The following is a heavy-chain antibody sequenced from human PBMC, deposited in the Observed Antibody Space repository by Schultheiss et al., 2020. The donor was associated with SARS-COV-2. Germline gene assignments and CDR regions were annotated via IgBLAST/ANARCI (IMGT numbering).Heavy chain of an antibody. CDR1: GFTFSSYA. CDR2: ISGSGGST. D-gene: IGHD1-1*01. CDR3: ARDKGNDDWFDP. Sequence: GGSLRLSCAASGFTFSSYAMSWVRQAPGKGLEWVSAISGSGGSTYYADSVKGRFTISRHNSKNTLYLQMNSLRAEDTAVYYCARDKGNDDWFDPWGQGTLVTVSS. J-gene: IGHJ5*02. V-gene: IGHV3-23*01.